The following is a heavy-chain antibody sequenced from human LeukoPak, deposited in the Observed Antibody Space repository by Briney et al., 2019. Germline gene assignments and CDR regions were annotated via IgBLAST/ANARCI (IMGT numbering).Heavy chain of an antibody. CDR1: GFSFHNFG. CDR3: ARSSGLGYYCSGDFCYRSLTD. D-gene: IGHD2-21*01. CDR2: ISGSGDST. V-gene: IGHV3-23*01. J-gene: IGHJ4*02. Sequence: GGSLRLSCAASGFSFHNFGMSWVRQAPGKGLEWVSVISGSGDSTCYADSAKGRFTISRDNSKNTLYLQVKSLRAEDTAVYYCARSSGLGYYCSGDFCYRSLTDWGQGTLVTVSS.